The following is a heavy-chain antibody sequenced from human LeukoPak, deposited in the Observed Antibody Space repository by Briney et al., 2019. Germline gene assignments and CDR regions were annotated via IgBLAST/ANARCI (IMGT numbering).Heavy chain of an antibody. Sequence: PSETLSLTCTVSGGSISGYYWSWIRQPPGKGLEWIGYINYSGSTNYNPSLKSRVTISVDTSKNQFSLKLISVTAADTAMYYCARSYSRSSASDYDIWGQGTMVTVSS. CDR1: GGSISGYY. V-gene: IGHV4-59*01. CDR3: ARSYSRSSASDYDI. D-gene: IGHD6-6*01. CDR2: INYSGST. J-gene: IGHJ3*02.